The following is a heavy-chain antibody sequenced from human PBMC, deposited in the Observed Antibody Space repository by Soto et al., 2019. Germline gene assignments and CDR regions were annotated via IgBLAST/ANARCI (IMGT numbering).Heavy chain of an antibody. V-gene: IGHV1-18*01. D-gene: IGHD6-6*01. CDR2: ISAYNGNT. CDR1: GYTFTSYG. Sequence: ASVKVSCKASGYTFTSYGISWVRQAPGQGLEWMGWISAYNGNTNYAQKLQGRVTMTTDTSTSTAYMELRSLRSDDTAVYYCARDSARIAARHYFDYWGQGTLVTVSS. CDR3: ARDSARIAARHYFDY. J-gene: IGHJ4*02.